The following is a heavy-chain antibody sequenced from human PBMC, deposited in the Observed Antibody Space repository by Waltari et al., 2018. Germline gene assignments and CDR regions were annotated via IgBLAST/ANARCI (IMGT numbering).Heavy chain of an antibody. D-gene: IGHD3-10*01. J-gene: IGHJ6*02. CDR1: GVSISSSNW. V-gene: IGHV4-4*02. CDR3: TRREYGNYYGLDG. Sequence: QVQLQESGPGLVRPSGTLSLSCAVSGVSISSSNWWTWVRQPPGKGLGWLGEIHHTGSTTQNPSLKSRVTILLDKSKNYFSLKLISVTAADTAVYYCTRREYGNYYGLDGWGQGTTVTVSS. CDR2: IHHTGST.